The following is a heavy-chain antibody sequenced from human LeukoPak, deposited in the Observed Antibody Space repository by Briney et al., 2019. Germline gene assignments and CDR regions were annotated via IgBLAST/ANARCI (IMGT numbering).Heavy chain of an antibody. CDR1: GFTFSSYS. CDR3: ARENAVDDFWSGYYTSYYGMDV. J-gene: IGHJ6*02. CDR2: ISSSSSYI. V-gene: IGHV3-21*01. Sequence: GGSLRLSCAASGFTFSSYSMNWVRQAPGKGLEWVSSISSSSSYIYYADSAKGRFTISRDNAKNSLYLQMNSLRAEDTAVYYCARENAVDDFWSGYYTSYYGMDVWGQGTTVTVSS. D-gene: IGHD3-3*01.